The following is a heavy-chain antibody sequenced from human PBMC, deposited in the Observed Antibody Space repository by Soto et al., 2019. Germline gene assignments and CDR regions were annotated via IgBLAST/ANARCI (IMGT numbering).Heavy chain of an antibody. CDR3: AKDLEVGALGACDI. D-gene: IGHD1-26*01. Sequence: EVQLLESGGGLVQPGGSLRLSCAASGFTFSSYAMTWVLQAPGKGLEWVSNISGSGTTTYYEDSVQGRFTISRDNSKNTLYLQMNSLRDDDTAVHYCAKDLEVGALGACDIWGKGTMGTVSS. CDR2: ISGSGTTT. V-gene: IGHV3-23*01. J-gene: IGHJ3*02. CDR1: GFTFSSYA.